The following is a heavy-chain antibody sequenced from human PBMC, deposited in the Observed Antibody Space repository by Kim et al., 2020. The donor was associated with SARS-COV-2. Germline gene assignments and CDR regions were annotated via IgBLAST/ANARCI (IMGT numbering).Heavy chain of an antibody. V-gene: IGHV4-59*13. CDR3: ARGIKWEPYYYYYGMDV. Sequence: SETLSLTCTVSGGSISSYYWSWIRQPPGKGLEWIGYIYYSGSTNYNPSLKSRVTISVDTSKNQFSLKLSSVTAADTAVYYCARGIKWEPYYYYYGMDVWGQGTTVTVSS. J-gene: IGHJ6*02. CDR1: GGSISSYY. D-gene: IGHD1-26*01. CDR2: IYYSGST.